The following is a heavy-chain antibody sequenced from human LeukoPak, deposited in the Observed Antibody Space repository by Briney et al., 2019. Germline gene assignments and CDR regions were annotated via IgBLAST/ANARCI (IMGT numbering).Heavy chain of an antibody. Sequence: ASVKVSCKASGYTFTGYYMHWVRQAPGQGLEWMGWINPNSGGTNYAQKFQGRVTMTRDTSISTAYMELSRLRSDDTAVYYCAREEGSYYASGAFDIWGQGTMVTVSS. V-gene: IGHV1-2*02. J-gene: IGHJ3*02. CDR1: GYTFTGYY. D-gene: IGHD1-26*01. CDR2: INPNSGGT. CDR3: AREEGSYYASGAFDI.